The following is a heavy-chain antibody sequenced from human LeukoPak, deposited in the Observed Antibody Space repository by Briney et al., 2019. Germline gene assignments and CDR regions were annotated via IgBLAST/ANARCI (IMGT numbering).Heavy chain of an antibody. CDR1: GGSISSYY. V-gene: IGHV4-59*01. CDR3: ARAHYYDSSGYFARHWFDP. CDR2: IYYSGST. D-gene: IGHD3-22*01. Sequence: SETLALPCTVSGGSISSYYWSWIRQPPGKGLEWIGYIYYSGSTNYNPSLKSRVTISVDTSKNQFSLKLSSVTAADTAVYYCARAHYYDSSGYFARHWFDPWAREPWSPSPQ. J-gene: IGHJ5*02.